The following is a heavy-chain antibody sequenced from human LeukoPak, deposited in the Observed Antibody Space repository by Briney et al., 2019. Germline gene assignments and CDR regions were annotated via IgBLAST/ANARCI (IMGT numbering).Heavy chain of an antibody. CDR2: IYPGDSDT. J-gene: IGHJ6*03. Sequence: NLGESLKISCKGSGYSFTSYWIGWVRQMPGKGLEWMGIIYPGDSDTRYSPSFQGQVTISADKSISTAYLQWSSLKASDTAMYYCATGRGRGGYPEHYYYYYMDVWGKGTTVTVSS. CDR1: GYSFTSYW. CDR3: ATGRGRGGYPEHYYYYYMDV. D-gene: IGHD5-12*01. V-gene: IGHV5-51*01.